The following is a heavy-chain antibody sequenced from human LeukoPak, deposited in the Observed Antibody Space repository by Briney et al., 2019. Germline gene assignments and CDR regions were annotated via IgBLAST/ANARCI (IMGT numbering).Heavy chain of an antibody. V-gene: IGHV1-8*01. D-gene: IGHD3-3*01. Sequence: ASVKVSCKASGYTFTSHDINWVRQATGQGLEWMGWMNPNSGNTGYAQKFQGRVTMTRNTSISTAYMELSSLRSEDTAVYYCARVGYYDFWSGYLNWFDPWGQGTLVTVSS. CDR3: ARVGYYDFWSGYLNWFDP. CDR2: MNPNSGNT. J-gene: IGHJ5*02. CDR1: GYTFTSHD.